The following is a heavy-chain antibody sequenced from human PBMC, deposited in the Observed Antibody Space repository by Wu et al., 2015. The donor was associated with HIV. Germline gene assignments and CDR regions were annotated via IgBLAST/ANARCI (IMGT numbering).Heavy chain of an antibody. D-gene: IGHD5-18*01. CDR3: ARERGYSFGFNI. CDR1: GGTFDNNA. V-gene: IGHV1-69*05. CDR2: ILPVFATT. J-gene: IGHJ3*02. Sequence: QVQLVQSGAEVRNPGSSVKVSCKASGGTFDNNAVSWVRQAPGQGLEWVGRILPVFATTNYAQKFLGRVTMTTDESTTTAYMELSRLSTDDTALYYCARERGYSFGFNIWGQGTMVTVSS.